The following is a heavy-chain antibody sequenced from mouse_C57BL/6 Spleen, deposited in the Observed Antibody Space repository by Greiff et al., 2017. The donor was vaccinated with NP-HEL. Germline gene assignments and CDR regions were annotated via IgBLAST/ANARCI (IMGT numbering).Heavy chain of an antibody. J-gene: IGHJ4*01. CDR2: ISAGGSYT. V-gene: IGHV5-4*01. CDR1: GFTFSSYA. D-gene: IGHD2-4*01. CDR3: AISRRYDYDLGDAMDY. Sequence: EVQVVESGGGLVKPGGSLKLSCAASGFTFSSYAMSWVRQTPEKRLEWVATISAGGSYTYYPDNVKGRFTISRDNAKNILYLQMSHLKSEDTAMYYCAISRRYDYDLGDAMDYWGQGTSVTVSS.